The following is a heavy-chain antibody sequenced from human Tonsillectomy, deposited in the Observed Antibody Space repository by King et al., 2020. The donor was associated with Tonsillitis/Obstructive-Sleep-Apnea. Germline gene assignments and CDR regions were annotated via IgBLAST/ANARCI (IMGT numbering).Heavy chain of an antibody. CDR1: GGSFNGYY. CDR3: ARGSVEQDWAFDY. V-gene: IGHV4-34*01. D-gene: IGHD3/OR15-3a*01. Sequence: QVQLQQWGAGLLKPSETLSLTCGVYGGSFNGYYWSWIRQTPGKGLEWIGEIDHSGSTNHNPSLKSRVTISVDTSKNQFSLNLNSVTAADTAIYYCARGSVEQDWAFDYWGQGTLVTVSS. CDR2: IDHSGST. J-gene: IGHJ4*02.